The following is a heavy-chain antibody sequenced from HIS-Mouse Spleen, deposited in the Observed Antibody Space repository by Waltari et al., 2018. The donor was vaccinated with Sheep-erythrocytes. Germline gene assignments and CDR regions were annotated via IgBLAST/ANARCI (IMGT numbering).Heavy chain of an antibody. J-gene: IGHJ4*02. CDR3: AKQTLRRTYFDY. CDR1: GFTFSSYA. D-gene: IGHD4-17*01. CDR2: ISGSGGST. Sequence: EVQLLESGGGLVQPGGSLRLSCAASGFTFSSYAMRWVRQAPGKGLGWVSAISGSGGSTYYGDSVKGRFTISRDNSKNTLYLQMNSLRAEDTAVYYCAKQTLRRTYFDYWGQGTLVTVSS. V-gene: IGHV3-23*01.